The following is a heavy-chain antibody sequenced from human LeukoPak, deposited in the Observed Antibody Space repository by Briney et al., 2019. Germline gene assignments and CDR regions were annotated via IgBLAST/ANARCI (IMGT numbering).Heavy chain of an antibody. Sequence: ASVKVSCKASGYTFTSYAMDWVRQAPGQGLEWMGWINTYTANPTYAQGFTGRFVFSLDTSVSTAYLQISSLKTEDTAVYYCARRYCSGNSCYLNYWGQGTLVTVSS. CDR2: INTYTANP. D-gene: IGHD2-15*01. CDR1: GYTFTSYA. V-gene: IGHV7-4-1*02. CDR3: ARRYCSGNSCYLNY. J-gene: IGHJ4*02.